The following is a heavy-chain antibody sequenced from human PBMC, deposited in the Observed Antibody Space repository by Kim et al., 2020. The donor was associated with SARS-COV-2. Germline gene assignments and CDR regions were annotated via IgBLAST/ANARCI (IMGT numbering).Heavy chain of an antibody. CDR1: GGSFSGYY. CDR2: INHSGST. CDR3: ARGVVYCSGGSCSSFDY. D-gene: IGHD2-15*01. V-gene: IGHV4-34*01. J-gene: IGHJ4*01. Sequence: SETLSLTCAVYGGSFSGYYWSWIRQPPGKGLEWIGEINHSGSTNYNPSLKSRVTISVDTSKNQFSLKLSSVTAADTAVYYCARGVVYCSGGSCSSFDYWG.